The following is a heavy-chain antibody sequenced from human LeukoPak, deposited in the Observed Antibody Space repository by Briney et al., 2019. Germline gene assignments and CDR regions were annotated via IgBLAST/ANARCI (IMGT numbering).Heavy chain of an antibody. V-gene: IGHV4-59*01. Sequence: PSETLSLTCTVSGGSISSYYWSWIRQPPGKGLEWIGYIYYSGSTKYNPSLESRVTISVDTSKNQFSLKLSSVTAADTAVYYCARALPEPYCGGDCYYYAFDIWGQGTMVTVSS. CDR2: IYYSGST. D-gene: IGHD2-21*01. CDR3: ARALPEPYCGGDCYYYAFDI. CDR1: GGSISSYY. J-gene: IGHJ3*02.